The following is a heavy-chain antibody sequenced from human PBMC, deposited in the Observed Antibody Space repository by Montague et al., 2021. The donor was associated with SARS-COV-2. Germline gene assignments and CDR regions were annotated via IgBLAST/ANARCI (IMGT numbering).Heavy chain of an antibody. J-gene: IGHJ4*02. Sequence: SETLSLTCAVYGGSFSGYYWSWIRQPPGKGLEWIGEITHSGSTNYNPPLKSRVTISLDTSTNQFSLKLSSVTAADTAVYYCARGRYSSSWYGTKYYFDYWGQGTLVTVSS. D-gene: IGHD6-13*01. CDR1: GGSFSGYY. CDR3: ARGRYSSSWYGTKYYFDY. CDR2: ITHSGST. V-gene: IGHV4-34*01.